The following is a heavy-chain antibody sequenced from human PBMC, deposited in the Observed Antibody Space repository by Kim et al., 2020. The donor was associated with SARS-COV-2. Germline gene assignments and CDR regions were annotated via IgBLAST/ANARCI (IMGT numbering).Heavy chain of an antibody. V-gene: IGHV3-7*03. J-gene: IGHJ6*02. Sequence: GGSLRLSCAASGFTFTSYWMNWVRQAPGKGLEWVANIKQDGSDKYYVDSVKGRFTISRDNAKNSVYLQMNSLRAEDTAVYYCVREVRYFDGLPYYYNGGMDVWGQGTMVTVSS. D-gene: IGHD3-9*01. CDR3: VREVRYFDGLPYYYNGGMDV. CDR2: IKQDGSDK. CDR1: GFTFTSYW.